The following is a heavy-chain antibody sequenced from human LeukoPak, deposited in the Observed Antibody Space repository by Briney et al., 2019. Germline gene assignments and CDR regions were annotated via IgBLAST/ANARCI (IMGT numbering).Heavy chain of an antibody. Sequence: SETLSLTCTVSGGSISSSSYYWGWIRQPPGKGLEWIGSIYHSGSTYYNPSLKSRVTISVDTSKNQFSLKLSSVTAADTAVYYCARFGSSSAFDYWGQGTLVTVSS. J-gene: IGHJ4*02. CDR3: ARFGSSSAFDY. CDR2: IYHSGST. CDR1: GGSISSSSYY. D-gene: IGHD6-6*01. V-gene: IGHV4-39*07.